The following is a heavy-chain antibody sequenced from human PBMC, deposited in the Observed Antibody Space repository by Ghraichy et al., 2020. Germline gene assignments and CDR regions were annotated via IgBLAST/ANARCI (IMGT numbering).Heavy chain of an antibody. CDR1: GYTFTGYY. V-gene: IGHV1-2*06. CDR2: INPNSGGT. Sequence: ASVKVSCKASGYTFTGYYMHWVRQAPGQGLEWMGRINPNSGGTNYAQKFQGRVTMTRDTSISTAYMELSRLRSDDTAVYYCARGHGPAIFGVVIDRAYYYYYYMDVWGKGTTVTVSS. CDR3: ARGHGPAIFGVVIDRAYYYYYYMDV. D-gene: IGHD3-3*01. J-gene: IGHJ6*03.